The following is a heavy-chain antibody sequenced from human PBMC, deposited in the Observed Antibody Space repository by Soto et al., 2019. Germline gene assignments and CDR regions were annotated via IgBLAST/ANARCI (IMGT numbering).Heavy chain of an antibody. CDR2: SKTNTDGGTT. CDR1: GFTFRNAW. CDR3: PTLVGHLPGRYSGYPYYYLDV. J-gene: IGHJ6*03. Sequence: EDPLVESGGGLVKPGGSLRLSCAASGFTFRNAWMSWVRQAPGKGLEWVGRSKTNTDGGTTDYAAPVKGRFTISRDDSKNTLFPQTHSLNPEDTAVYYCPTLVGHLPGRYSGYPYYYLDVWGKGTTVTVSS. V-gene: IGHV3-15*01. D-gene: IGHD5-12*01.